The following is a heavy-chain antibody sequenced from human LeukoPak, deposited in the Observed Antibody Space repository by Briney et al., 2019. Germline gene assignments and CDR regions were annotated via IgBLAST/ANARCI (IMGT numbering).Heavy chain of an antibody. Sequence: GGSLRLSCAASGFTFSSYEMNWVRQAPGKGLEWVSYISSSGSNIYYADSVKGRFTISRDNAKNSLYLQMNSLRAEDTAVYYCAKLGITMSGGVWGKGTTVTISS. V-gene: IGHV3-48*03. D-gene: IGHD3-10*02. J-gene: IGHJ6*04. CDR3: AKLGITMSGGV. CDR2: ISSSGSNI. CDR1: GFTFSSYE.